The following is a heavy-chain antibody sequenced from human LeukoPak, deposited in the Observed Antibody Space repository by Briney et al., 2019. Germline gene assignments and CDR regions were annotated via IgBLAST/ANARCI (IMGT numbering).Heavy chain of an antibody. V-gene: IGHV3-30*18. J-gene: IGHJ4*02. CDR3: AKDRWGRRGQQLAPYFFDY. CDR1: YG. D-gene: IGHD6-13*01. CDR2: ISYDGSNK. Sequence: YGMHWVRQAPGKGLEWVAVISYDGSNKYYADSVKGRFTISRDNSKNTLYLQMNSLRAEDTAVYYCAKDRWGRRGQQLAPYFFDYWGQGTLVTVSS.